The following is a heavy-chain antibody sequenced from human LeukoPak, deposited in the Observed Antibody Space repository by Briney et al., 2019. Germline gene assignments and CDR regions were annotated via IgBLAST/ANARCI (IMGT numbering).Heavy chain of an antibody. CDR2: IYHLGST. Sequence: PSETLSLTCTVSGYSLSSGYYWGWIRQPPGKGLEWIGNIYHLGSTYYNPSLKSRVTMSLDTSKNQFSLKLNSVTAADTAVFYCARASWNAFDIWGQGAMVNVSS. CDR3: ARASWNAFDI. J-gene: IGHJ3*02. V-gene: IGHV4-38-2*02. CDR1: GYSLSSGYY.